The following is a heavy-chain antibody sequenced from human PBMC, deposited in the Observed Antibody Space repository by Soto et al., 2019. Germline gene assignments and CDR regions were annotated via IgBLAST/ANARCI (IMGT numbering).Heavy chain of an antibody. V-gene: IGHV1-69*02. D-gene: IGHD6-19*01. Sequence: QVQLVQSGAEVKKPGSSVKVSCKASGGTFSSYTISWVRQAPGQGLEWMGRIIPILGIANYAQKFQGRVKITADKSTSTAYMELSSLRSEDTAVYYCASYRNSGYSSTWGQGTLVTVSS. CDR3: ASYRNSGYSST. CDR2: IIPILGIA. CDR1: GGTFSSYT. J-gene: IGHJ4*02.